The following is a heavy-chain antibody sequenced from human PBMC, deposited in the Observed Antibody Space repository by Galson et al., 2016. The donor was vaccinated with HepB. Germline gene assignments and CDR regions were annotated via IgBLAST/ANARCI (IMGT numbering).Heavy chain of an antibody. V-gene: IGHV4-59*01. Sequence: SETLSLTCTVSGGSISSFYWSWIRQPPGKGLEWIGYIFHSGSTEYNPSLKSRVTISVDTSKNQFSLRLTSVTAADTAVYYCARGSGTPDHWGQGTLVTVSS. CDR1: GGSISSFY. CDR2: IFHSGST. J-gene: IGHJ4*02. D-gene: IGHD1-14*01. CDR3: ARGSGTPDH.